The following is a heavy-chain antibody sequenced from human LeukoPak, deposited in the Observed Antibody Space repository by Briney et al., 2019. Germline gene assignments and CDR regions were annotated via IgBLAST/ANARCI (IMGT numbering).Heavy chain of an antibody. CDR3: ARAPSNWIFDY. CDR1: GYTFTSYD. CDR2: MNPNSGNT. V-gene: IGHV1-8*03. J-gene: IGHJ4*02. Sequence: GASVKVSCKASGYTFTSYDINWVRQATGQGLEWMGWMNPNSGNTGYAQKFQGRVIITRNTSISTAYMELSSLRSEDTAVYYCARAPSNWIFDYWGQGTLVTVSS. D-gene: IGHD1-1*01.